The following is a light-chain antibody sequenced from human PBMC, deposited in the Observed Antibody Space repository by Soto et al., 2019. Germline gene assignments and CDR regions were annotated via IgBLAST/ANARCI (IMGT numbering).Light chain of an antibody. CDR1: QSVSNNY. J-gene: IGKJ5*01. CDR3: QQYGTSEII. Sequence: EIVLTQSPGTLSLSPGERATLPCRASQSVSNNYLAWYQQKPGQAPRLLIYGASTRATGIPDRYSGSGSGTDFTLTISRLELEDFAVFFCQQYGTSEIIFGQGTRLEIK. V-gene: IGKV3-20*01. CDR2: GAS.